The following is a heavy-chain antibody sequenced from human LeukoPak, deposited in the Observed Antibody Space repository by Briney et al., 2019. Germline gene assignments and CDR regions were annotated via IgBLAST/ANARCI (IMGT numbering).Heavy chain of an antibody. V-gene: IGHV3-30-3*01. J-gene: IGHJ4*02. D-gene: IGHD6-6*01. CDR1: GFTFSTYA. CDR2: MSYDGSNK. Sequence: PGGSLRLSCAASGFTFSTYAMPRVRQAPGKGLEWVAVMSYDGSNKYYADSVKGRFTISRDNSKNTLYLQMNSLRAEDTAVYYCARDLGVLAALLDSWGQGTLVTVSS. CDR3: ARDLGVLAALLDS.